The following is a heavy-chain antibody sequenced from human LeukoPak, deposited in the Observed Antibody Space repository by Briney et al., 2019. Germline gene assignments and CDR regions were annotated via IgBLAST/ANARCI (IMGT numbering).Heavy chain of an antibody. CDR2: ISAYNGNT. D-gene: IGHD6-19*01. J-gene: IGHJ4*02. Sequence: GASVKVSCKASGYTFTSYGISWVRQAPGQGLEWMGWISAYNGNTNYAQKLQGRVTMTTDTSTSTAYMELRSLRPEDTAVFFCARGGPNSSGWTLDYWGQGTLVTVSS. V-gene: IGHV1-18*01. CDR3: ARGGPNSSGWTLDY. CDR1: GYTFTSYG.